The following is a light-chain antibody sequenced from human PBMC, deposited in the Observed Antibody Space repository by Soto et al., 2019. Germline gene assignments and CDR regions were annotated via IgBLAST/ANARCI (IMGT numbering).Light chain of an antibody. V-gene: IGKV3-20*01. J-gene: IGKJ3*01. CDR2: GAS. CDR3: QEYGVSTAT. CDR1: QSVSSSY. Sequence: EIVLTQSPGTRSLSPGERAALSCRASQSVSSSYLAWYQQKPDQSPRILIYGASNRATGIPDRFSGSGSGTNFTHPCNRLEPEDFAVYDCQEYGVSTATFGAGTKVDI.